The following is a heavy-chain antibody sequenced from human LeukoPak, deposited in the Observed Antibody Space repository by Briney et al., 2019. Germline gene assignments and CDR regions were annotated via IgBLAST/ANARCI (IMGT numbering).Heavy chain of an antibody. Sequence: PSGTLSLTCTVSGDSMSTSYWSWIRQPLGKGLEWIGYFYHSGTDYDPSLKSRVTISGDMSNNQFSLKLSSVTAADTAIYYCARGWRGDHFDYWGQGTLVSVSS. CDR3: ARGWRGDHFDY. J-gene: IGHJ4*02. CDR1: GDSMSTSY. D-gene: IGHD3-16*01. CDR2: FYHSGT. V-gene: IGHV4-59*01.